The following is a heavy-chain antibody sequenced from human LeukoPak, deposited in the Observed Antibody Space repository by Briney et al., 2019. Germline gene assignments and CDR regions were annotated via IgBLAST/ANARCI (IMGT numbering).Heavy chain of an antibody. CDR1: GFTFSSYS. V-gene: IGHV3-74*01. D-gene: IGHD6-13*01. J-gene: IGHJ4*02. Sequence: PGGSLRLSXAASGFTFSSYSMNWVRQAPGKGLVWVSRINSDGSSTSYADSVKGRFTISRDNAKNTLYLQMNSLRAEDTAVYYCARVSSSSWLYDYWGQGTLVTVSS. CDR2: INSDGSST. CDR3: ARVSSSSWLYDY.